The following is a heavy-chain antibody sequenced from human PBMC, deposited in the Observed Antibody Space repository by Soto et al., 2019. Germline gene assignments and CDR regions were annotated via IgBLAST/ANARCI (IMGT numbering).Heavy chain of an antibody. CDR2: ITYDGSNQ. D-gene: IGHD1-26*01. CDR1: GFIFSSYT. CDR3: ARAPSGSYPEFDY. J-gene: IGHJ4*02. Sequence: RRLSCAASGFIFSSYTMHWVRQAPGKGLEWVGVITYDGSNQYYADSVKGRFTISRDNSRNMLFLQMNSLRPDDTAVYYCARAPSGSYPEFDYWGRGXLVTVYS. V-gene: IGHV3-30-3*01.